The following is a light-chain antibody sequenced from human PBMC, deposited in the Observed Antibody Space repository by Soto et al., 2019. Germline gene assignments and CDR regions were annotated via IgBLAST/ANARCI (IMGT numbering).Light chain of an antibody. CDR1: QSLLHITGETF. CDR2: DSS. Sequence: VITQTTLSLSVAPGQPASISCKSSQSLLHITGETFLFWYLQKPGQPPQLLIYDSSTRATGFPDRFSGSGSGTDFTLTIIRLEPEDFAVYYCQQYDISPWTFGQGTKVDIK. V-gene: IGKV2D-29*01. J-gene: IGKJ1*01. CDR3: QQYDISPWT.